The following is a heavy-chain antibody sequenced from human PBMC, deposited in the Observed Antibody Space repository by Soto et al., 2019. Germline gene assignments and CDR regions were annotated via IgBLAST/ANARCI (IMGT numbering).Heavy chain of an antibody. J-gene: IGHJ4*02. V-gene: IGHV1-3*01. Sequence: ASVKVSCKASGYTFTSYAMHWVRQAPGQRLEWMGWINAGNGNTKYSQKFQGRVTITRDTSASTAYMELGSLRSEDTAVYYCARNYYDSSGYYSFYFDYWGQGTLVTVSS. CDR1: GYTFTSYA. D-gene: IGHD3-22*01. CDR3: ARNYYDSSGYYSFYFDY. CDR2: INAGNGNT.